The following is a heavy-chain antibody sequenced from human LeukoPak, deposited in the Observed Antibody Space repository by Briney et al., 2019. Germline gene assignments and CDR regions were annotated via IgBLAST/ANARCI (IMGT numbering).Heavy chain of an antibody. J-gene: IGHJ3*02. CDR1: GGSFSGYY. CDR3: ARHGLVAARHAFDI. Sequence: SETLSLTCAAYGGSFSGYYWSWIRQPLGKGLEWIGDINHRGYSNCNPSLKSRVTISEDTSKNQFSLKLSSVTAADTAVYYCARHGLVAARHAFDIWGQGTMVTVSS. V-gene: IGHV4-34*01. D-gene: IGHD6-6*01. CDR2: INHRGYS.